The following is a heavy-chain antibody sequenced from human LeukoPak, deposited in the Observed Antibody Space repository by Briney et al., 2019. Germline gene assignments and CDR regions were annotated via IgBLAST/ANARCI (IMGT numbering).Heavy chain of an antibody. D-gene: IGHD3-22*01. Sequence: GSVKVSCKASGYTFTSYAMNWVRQAPGQGLEWMGWINANTGNPTYAQGFTGRFVFSLDTSVSTAYLQISSLKAEDTAVYYCARAGRYYYDSSGYETSLSDFDYWGQGTLVTVSS. CDR1: GYTFTSYA. CDR2: INANTGNP. CDR3: ARAGRYYYDSSGYETSLSDFDY. J-gene: IGHJ4*02. V-gene: IGHV7-4-1*02.